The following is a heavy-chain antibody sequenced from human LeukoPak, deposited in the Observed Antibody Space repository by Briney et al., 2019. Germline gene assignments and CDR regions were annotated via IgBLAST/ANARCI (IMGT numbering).Heavy chain of an antibody. D-gene: IGHD6-13*01. CDR2: IWHDGSNK. CDR3: ARGAGYSSSWPTIDY. Sequence: GGSLRLSCAASGFTFSSYGMHWVRQAPGKGLEWVAVIWHDGSNKYYADSVKGRFTISRDNSKNTLYLQMNSLRAEDTAVYYCARGAGYSSSWPTIDYWGQGTLVTVSS. J-gene: IGHJ4*02. CDR1: GFTFSSYG. V-gene: IGHV3-33*01.